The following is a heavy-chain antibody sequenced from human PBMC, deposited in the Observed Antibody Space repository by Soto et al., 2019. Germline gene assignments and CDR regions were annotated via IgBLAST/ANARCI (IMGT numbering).Heavy chain of an antibody. CDR3: ASGASRWYPYFVDS. D-gene: IGHD6-13*01. CDR1: EGTFNSYA. CDR2: IIPYYNTL. J-gene: IGHJ4*02. V-gene: IGHV1-69*01. Sequence: QAQVVQSGAEVRKPGSSVKLSCKASEGTFNSYAIAWVRQAPGQGLEWMGGIIPYYNTLNYAQKFQDTVTIPADDSTNTVYMELSSLRSDDAAGYFCASGASRWYPYFVDSWAQAKVVTVSS.